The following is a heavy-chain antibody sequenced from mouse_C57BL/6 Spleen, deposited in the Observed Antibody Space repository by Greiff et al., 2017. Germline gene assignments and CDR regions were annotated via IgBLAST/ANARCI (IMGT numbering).Heavy chain of an antibody. CDR1: GYTFTSYW. CDR2: IYPGNSDT. CDR3: TRKNFYYDYEGAWFAY. V-gene: IGHV1-5*01. Sequence: VQLQQSGTVLARPGASVKMSCKTSGYTFTSYWMHWVKQRPGQGLEWIGAIYPGNSDTSYNQKFKGKAKLTAVTSASTAYMELSSLTNEDSAVYYCTRKNFYYDYEGAWFAYWGQGTLVTVSA. J-gene: IGHJ3*01. D-gene: IGHD2-4*01.